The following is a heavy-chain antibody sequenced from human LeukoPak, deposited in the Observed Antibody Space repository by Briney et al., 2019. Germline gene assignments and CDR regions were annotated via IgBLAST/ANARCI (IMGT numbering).Heavy chain of an antibody. Sequence: SETLSLTCSVSGVSIDSYHWSWIRQPPGKGLEWIGYFYYTGGTNYSPSFEGRVTISEDTSKNQISLRLTSVTAADTAVYYCAGRTAATTRPFDYWGQGTLVTVSS. CDR2: FYYTGGT. CDR3: AGRTAATTRPFDY. J-gene: IGHJ4*02. V-gene: IGHV4-59*01. CDR1: GVSIDSYH. D-gene: IGHD2-21*02.